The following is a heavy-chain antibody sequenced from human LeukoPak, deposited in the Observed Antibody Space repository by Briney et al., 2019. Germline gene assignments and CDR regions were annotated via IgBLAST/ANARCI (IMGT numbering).Heavy chain of an antibody. CDR2: THYSGSG. Sequence: SETLSLTCTVSGGSISSGSYYWTWIRQYPGKGLEWIGYTHYSGSGYNNPSLKSRVTISVDTSKSQFSLKLNSVTAADTAVYFCARAILTASGFAWHFDLWGRGTLVTVSS. D-gene: IGHD3-3*01. CDR1: GGSISSGSYY. CDR3: ARAILTASGFAWHFDL. V-gene: IGHV4-31*03. J-gene: IGHJ2*01.